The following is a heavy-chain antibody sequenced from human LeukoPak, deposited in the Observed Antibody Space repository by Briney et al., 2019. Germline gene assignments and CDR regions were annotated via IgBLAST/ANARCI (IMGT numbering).Heavy chain of an antibody. CDR2: VFDSGRT. J-gene: IGHJ4*02. CDR1: GGSMMTHH. Sequence: SETLSLTCTVPGGSMMTHHWSWIRQTPGKGLEWIGYVFDSGRTKENPSLKSRVTLSADTSKNQLSLRLSSVTAADTAVYCTTIKRGNIFGYFDFWGQGTLVTVSS. CDR3: TIKRGNIFGYFDF. V-gene: IGHV4-59*11. D-gene: IGHD5-18*01.